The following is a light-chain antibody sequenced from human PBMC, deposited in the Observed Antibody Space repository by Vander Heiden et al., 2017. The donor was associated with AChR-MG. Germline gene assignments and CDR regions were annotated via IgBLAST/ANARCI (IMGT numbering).Light chain of an antibody. CDR2: AAS. J-gene: IGKJ1*01. CDR1: QAIGRY. Sequence: DIQMTQSPSSLSASVGDRVIITCRASQAIGRYLNWYQQKPGKAPEVLISAASSLHSGVPSRFSRSGSGTEFTLTISSLQVEDFATYYCQESYTVPVTFGQGTKVEIK. CDR3: QESYTVPVT. V-gene: IGKV1-39*01.